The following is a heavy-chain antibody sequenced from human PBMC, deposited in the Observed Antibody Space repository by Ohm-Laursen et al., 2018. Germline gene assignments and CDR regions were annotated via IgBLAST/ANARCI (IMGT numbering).Heavy chain of an antibody. V-gene: IGHV3-23*01. J-gene: IGHJ5*02. D-gene: IGHD3-10*01. CDR1: GFTFSSYA. CDR2: ITGSGRST. Sequence: GSLRLSCTASGFTFSSYAMSWVRQTPKKGLEWVSTITGSGRSTYYANSVKGRFTVSRDNSKNTLYLQMSSLRVEDTAVYYCTKGLSGGTGHGNWFDPWGQGTLVIVSS. CDR3: TKGLSGGTGHGNWFDP.